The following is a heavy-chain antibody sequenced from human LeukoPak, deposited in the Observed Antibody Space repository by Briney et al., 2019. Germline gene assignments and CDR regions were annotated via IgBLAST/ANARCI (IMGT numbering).Heavy chain of an antibody. CDR2: ISGSGGST. CDR1: GFTFSSYG. Sequence: GGSLRLSCAASGFTFSSYGMSWVRKAPGKGLEWVSAISGSGGSTYYADSVKGRFTISRDNSKNTLYLQMNSLRAEDTAVYYCAKDRQIAVAGTINYFDYWGQGTLVTVSS. J-gene: IGHJ4*02. V-gene: IGHV3-23*01. D-gene: IGHD6-19*01. CDR3: AKDRQIAVAGTINYFDY.